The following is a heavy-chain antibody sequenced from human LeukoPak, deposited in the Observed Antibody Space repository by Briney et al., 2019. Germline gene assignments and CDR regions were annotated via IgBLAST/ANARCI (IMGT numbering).Heavy chain of an antibody. CDR2: IIPILGIA. CDR3: ARVRDIVVVPAATNWFDP. V-gene: IGHV1-69*02. J-gene: IGHJ5*02. Sequence: SVKVSCKASGGTFTSYTISWVRQAPGQGLEWMGRIIPILGIANYAQKFQGRVRITADKSTSTAYMELSSLRSEDTAVYYCARVRDIVVVPAATNWFDPWGQGTLVTVSS. CDR1: GGTFTSYT. D-gene: IGHD2-2*01.